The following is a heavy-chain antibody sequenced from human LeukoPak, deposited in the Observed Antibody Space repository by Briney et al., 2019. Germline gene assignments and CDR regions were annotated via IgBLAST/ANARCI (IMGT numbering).Heavy chain of an antibody. CDR2: INWNGGST. Sequence: GGSLRLSCAASGFTFGDYGMSWVRQAPGKGLEWVSGINWNGGSTGYADSVKGRFTISRDHAKNSLYLQMNSLRAEDTALYHCARAVYYDFWSGSPDDAFDIWGQGTMVTVSS. J-gene: IGHJ3*02. V-gene: IGHV3-20*01. D-gene: IGHD3-3*01. CDR3: ARAVYYDFWSGSPDDAFDI. CDR1: GFTFGDYG.